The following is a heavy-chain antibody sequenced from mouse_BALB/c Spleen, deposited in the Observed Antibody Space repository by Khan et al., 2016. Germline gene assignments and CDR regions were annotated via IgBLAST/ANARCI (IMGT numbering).Heavy chain of an antibody. CDR2: ISDGGSYT. D-gene: IGHD2-4*01. CDR3: AREGLRRGFAY. CDR1: GFTFSDYY. J-gene: IGHJ3*01. Sequence: EVELVESGGGLEKPGGSLKLSCAASGFTFSDYYMYWVRQTPEKRLEWVATISDGGSYTYYPDSVKGRFTISRDNAKNNLYLQMSSLESEDTAMDYCAREGLRRGFAYWGQGTLVTVSA. V-gene: IGHV5-4*02.